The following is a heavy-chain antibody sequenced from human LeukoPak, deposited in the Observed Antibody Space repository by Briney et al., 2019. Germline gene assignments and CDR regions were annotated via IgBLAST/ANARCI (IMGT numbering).Heavy chain of an antibody. CDR1: GGSISNYY. J-gene: IGHJ5*02. Sequence: SETLSLTCSVSGGSISNYYWSWIRQPAGKGLEWIGRIYGTGTITYNPSLQSRVTMSVDTSKNEFSLKMSSVTAADTAVYYCTRDSGTTGEVKFDPWGQGTLVAVSS. V-gene: IGHV4-4*07. CDR2: IYGTGTI. D-gene: IGHD3-10*01. CDR3: TRDSGTTGEVKFDP.